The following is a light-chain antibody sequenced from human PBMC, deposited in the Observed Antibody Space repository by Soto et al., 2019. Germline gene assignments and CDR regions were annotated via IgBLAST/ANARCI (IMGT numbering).Light chain of an antibody. V-gene: IGKV3-20*01. Sequence: EIVLTQSPGTLSLSPWERATLSCRASQSVSSNYLAWYQQKPGQAPRLLIYGGSSRATGIPVRFSGSGSETDFTLTITRLEPEDFAVYYCQQYSSSRTFGQGTKVDIK. CDR2: GGS. CDR1: QSVSSNY. J-gene: IGKJ1*01. CDR3: QQYSSSRT.